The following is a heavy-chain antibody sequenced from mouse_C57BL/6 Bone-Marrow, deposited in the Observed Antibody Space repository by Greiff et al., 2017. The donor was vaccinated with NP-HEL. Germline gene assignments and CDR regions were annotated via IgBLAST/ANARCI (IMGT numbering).Heavy chain of an antibody. CDR2: ISNGGGST. Sequence: EVKLMESGGGLVQPGGSLKLSCAASGFTFSDYYMYWVRQTPEKRLEWVAYISNGGGSTYYPDTVKGRFTISRDNAKNTLYLQMSRLKSEDTAMYYCARQGLRGSSGYFDVWGTGTTVTVSS. J-gene: IGHJ1*03. D-gene: IGHD3-1*01. V-gene: IGHV5-12*01. CDR3: ARQGLRGSSGYFDV. CDR1: GFTFSDYY.